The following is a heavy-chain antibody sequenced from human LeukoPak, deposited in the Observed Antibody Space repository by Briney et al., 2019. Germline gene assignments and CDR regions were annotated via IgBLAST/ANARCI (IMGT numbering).Heavy chain of an antibody. CDR3: ARFTYYYGSGRAYEAFDL. V-gene: IGHV4-59*01. D-gene: IGHD3-10*01. J-gene: IGHJ3*01. CDR1: GGSISSYY. CDR2: IYYSGST. Sequence: PSETLSLTCTVSGGSISSYYWSWIRQPPGKGLEWIGYIYYSGSTNYNPSLKSRVTISVDTSKNQFSLKLSSVTAADTAVYYCARFTYYYGSGRAYEAFDLWGQGTMVTVSS.